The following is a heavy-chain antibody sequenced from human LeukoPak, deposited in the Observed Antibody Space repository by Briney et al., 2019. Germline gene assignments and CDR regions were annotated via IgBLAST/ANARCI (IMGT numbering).Heavy chain of an antibody. CDR3: ARASYGSGRTSGIYYYYYYMDV. J-gene: IGHJ6*03. CDR1: GGSISSYY. Sequence: PSETLSLTCTVSGGSISSYYWSWIRQPPGKGLEWIGYIYYSGSTNYNPSLKSRVTISVDTSKNQFSLKLSSVTAADTAVYYCARASYGSGRTSGIYYYYYYMDVWGKGTTVTISS. D-gene: IGHD3-10*01. CDR2: IYYSGST. V-gene: IGHV4-59*01.